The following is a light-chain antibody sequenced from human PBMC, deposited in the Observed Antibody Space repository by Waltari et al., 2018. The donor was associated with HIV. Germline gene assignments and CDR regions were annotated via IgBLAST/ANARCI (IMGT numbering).Light chain of an antibody. CDR1: SSDVGSYNL. V-gene: IGLV2-23*02. CDR3: CSYAGTSTYVA. CDR2: EVS. Sequence: PGQSITISCTGTSSDVGSYNLVSWYQQHPGKAPKLTIYEVSKRPSGVSNRFHGSKSGNTASLTISGLQAEDEADYYCCSYAGTSTYVAFGGGTKVTVL. J-gene: IGLJ2*01.